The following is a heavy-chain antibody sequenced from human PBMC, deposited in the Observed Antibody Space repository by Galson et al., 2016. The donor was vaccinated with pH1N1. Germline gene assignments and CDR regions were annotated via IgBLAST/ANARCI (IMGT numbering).Heavy chain of an antibody. CDR2: ISWNSGSI. CDR1: GFTFDDYA. D-gene: IGHD1-26*01. Sequence: SLRLSCAASGFTFDDYAMHWVRQAPGKGLEWVSGISWNSGSIGYADSVKGRFTIPRDNAKNSLYLQMNSLRAEDTALYYCATEDYYTSLYWGQGILVTVSS. CDR3: ATEDYYTSLY. J-gene: IGHJ4*02. V-gene: IGHV3-9*01.